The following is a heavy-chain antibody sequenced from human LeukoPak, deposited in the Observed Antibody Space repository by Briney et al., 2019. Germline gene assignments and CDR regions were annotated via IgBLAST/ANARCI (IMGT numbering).Heavy chain of an antibody. CDR1: GYTFTSYW. CDR2: IYPGDSDT. D-gene: IGHD6-19*01. CDR3: ARRGSGWYVDY. V-gene: IGHV5-51*01. Sequence: GESLVTSFKGSGYTFTSYWIGWVREMPGKGLEWMGIIYPGDSDTRYSPSFQGQVSISVDKSISTAYLQWSSLKASDTAMYYCARRGSGWYVDYWGQGNLVTVSS. J-gene: IGHJ4*02.